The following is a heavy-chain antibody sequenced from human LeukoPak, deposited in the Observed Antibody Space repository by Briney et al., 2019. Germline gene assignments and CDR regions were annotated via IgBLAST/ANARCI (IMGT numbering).Heavy chain of an antibody. CDR3: ARPGYSSSWYAH. Sequence: PSETLSLTCTVSGGSISSSSYYWGWIRQPPGKGLEWIGSIYYSGSTYYNPSLKSRVTISADTSKNQFSLKLSSVTAADTAVYYCARPGYSSSWYAHWGQGTLVTVSS. V-gene: IGHV4-39*01. J-gene: IGHJ4*02. CDR1: GGSISSSSYY. D-gene: IGHD6-13*01. CDR2: IYYSGST.